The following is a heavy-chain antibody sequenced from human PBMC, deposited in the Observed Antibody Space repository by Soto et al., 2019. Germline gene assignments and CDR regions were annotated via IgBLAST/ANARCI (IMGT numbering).Heavy chain of an antibody. CDR3: ARNPYSSGRFDP. J-gene: IGHJ5*02. CDR2: MTPNSGDT. CDR1: GYNFIDYD. V-gene: IGHV1-8*01. D-gene: IGHD6-19*01. Sequence: QVPLVQSGAEVKKPGASVKVSCKASGYNFIDYDINWVRQATGQGLEWMGWMTPNSGDTGCAQKFQGRISLTRDTSTGTAYMELTSLESDDTAVYYCARNPYSSGRFDPWGQGTLVTVSS.